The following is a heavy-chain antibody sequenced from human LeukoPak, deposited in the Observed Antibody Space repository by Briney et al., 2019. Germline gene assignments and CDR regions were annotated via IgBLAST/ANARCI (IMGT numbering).Heavy chain of an antibody. V-gene: IGHV3-23*01. CDR2: ISGSGGST. J-gene: IGHJ4*02. D-gene: IGHD6-13*01. Sequence: GGSLRLSCVASGFAFRSYAMSWVRQAPGKGLEWVSAISGSGGSTYYADSVKGRFTISRDNSKNTLYLQMNSLRAEDTAVYYCAKVPGYSSSWDSDYWGQGTLVTVSS. CDR3: AKVPGYSSSWDSDY. CDR1: GFAFRSYA.